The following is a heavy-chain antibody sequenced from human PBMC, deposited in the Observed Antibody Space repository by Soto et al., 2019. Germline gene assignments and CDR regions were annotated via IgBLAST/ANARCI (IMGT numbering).Heavy chain of an antibody. CDR3: AKKYYGTYPFDY. Sequence: PXESLRLSCAGSAFTFSNYAMAWVRQAPGKGLEWVSSIAGSGGDISYADSVKGRFTISRDNSKSTLFLQMDSLRAEDTAIYYCAKKYYGTYPFDYWGQGTLVTVSS. J-gene: IGHJ4*02. CDR1: AFTFSNYA. CDR2: IAGSGGDI. V-gene: IGHV3-23*01. D-gene: IGHD1-26*01.